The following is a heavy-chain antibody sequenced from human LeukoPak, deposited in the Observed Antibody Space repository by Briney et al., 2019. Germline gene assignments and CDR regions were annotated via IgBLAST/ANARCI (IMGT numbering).Heavy chain of an antibody. CDR3: ARLYEVSNSWPNYYYYYMDV. CDR2: ISHSGTYI. Sequence: GGSLRLSCAASGFTFSSYAMSWVRQAPGKGLEWVSSISHSGTYIYYADSVKGRFTISRDNAKNSLYLQMNSLSAEDTAVYYCARLYEVSNSWPNYYYYYMDVRGKGTTVTVSS. D-gene: IGHD6-13*01. J-gene: IGHJ6*03. CDR1: GFTFSSYA. V-gene: IGHV3-21*01.